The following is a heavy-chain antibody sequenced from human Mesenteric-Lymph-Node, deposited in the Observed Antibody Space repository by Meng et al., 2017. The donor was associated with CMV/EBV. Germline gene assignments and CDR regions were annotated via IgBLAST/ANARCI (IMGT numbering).Heavy chain of an antibody. Sequence: GGSLRLSCAASGFTFSNYDVNWVRQAPGKGLEWVSYISSSGTTIYYADSVKGRFTISRDNAKNSLYLQMNSLRAEDTAVYYCARDLYYYGSGWGFGMDVWGQGTTVTVSS. D-gene: IGHD3-10*01. J-gene: IGHJ6*02. CDR2: ISSSGTTI. V-gene: IGHV3-48*03. CDR1: GFTFSNYD. CDR3: ARDLYYYGSGWGFGMDV.